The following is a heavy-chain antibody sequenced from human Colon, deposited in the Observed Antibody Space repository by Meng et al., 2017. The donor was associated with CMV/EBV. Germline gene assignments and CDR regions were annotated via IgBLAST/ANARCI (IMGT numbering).Heavy chain of an antibody. CDR2: IYYTGST. CDR1: GGSINTYY. J-gene: IGHJ5*02. D-gene: IGHD5-24*01. V-gene: IGHV4-59*01. CDR3: AREWQDLNWLDT. Sequence: SETLSLTCTVSGGSINTYYWSWIRQPPGKGLEWIGYIYYTGSTKYSPSLKSRVTISIDTSKNQFSLKVSSVTAADTAVYYCAREWQDLNWLDTWGQGTLVTVSS.